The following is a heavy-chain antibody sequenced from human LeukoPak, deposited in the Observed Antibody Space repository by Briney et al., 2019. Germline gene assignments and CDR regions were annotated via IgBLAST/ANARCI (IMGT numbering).Heavy chain of an antibody. CDR1: GDSIGSYY. Sequence: SETLALTCTVSGDSIGSYYWSWFRQPAGKGLEWIGRIYTTGSANYNPSLKSRVIMSVDTSKNQFSLNLTSVTAADTAMYYCARDAHYYGVDYWGQGTLVTVSS. D-gene: IGHD3-10*01. CDR2: IYTTGSA. J-gene: IGHJ4*02. V-gene: IGHV4-4*07. CDR3: ARDAHYYGVDY.